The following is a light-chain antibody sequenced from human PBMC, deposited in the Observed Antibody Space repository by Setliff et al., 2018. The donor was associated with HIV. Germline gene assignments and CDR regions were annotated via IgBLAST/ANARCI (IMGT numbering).Light chain of an antibody. CDR1: SSNIGAGFD. CDR2: ANN. CDR3: QSYDRSLNSVV. J-gene: IGLJ2*01. Sequence: QSGLTQPPSVSGAPGQRVTISCTGSSSNIGAGFDVHWYQQVPGTAPKLLIYANNNRPSGVPDRFSGSNSGTSASLAITGLLPQDEGDYYCQSYDRSLNSVVFGGGTKVTVL. V-gene: IGLV1-40*01.